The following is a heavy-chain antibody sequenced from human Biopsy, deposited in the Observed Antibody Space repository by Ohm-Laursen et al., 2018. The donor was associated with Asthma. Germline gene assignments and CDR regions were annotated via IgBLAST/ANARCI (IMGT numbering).Heavy chain of an antibody. D-gene: IGHD5-24*01. V-gene: IGHV1-18*04. CDR1: GYTFTGYY. J-gene: IGHJ4*02. CDR3: ARHPYNFGGFDY. Sequence: PVKVSCKASGYTFTGYYMHWVRQAPGQGLEWMGWISPFTGDTHFGQKFQGRVTMTTDTSTDTAYMELRSLRSDDTAVYYCARHPYNFGGFDYWGQGSLVLVSS. CDR2: ISPFTGDT.